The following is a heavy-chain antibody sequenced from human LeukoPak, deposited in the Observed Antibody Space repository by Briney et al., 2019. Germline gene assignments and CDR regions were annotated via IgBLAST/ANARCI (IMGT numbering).Heavy chain of an antibody. Sequence: GGSLRLSCVASGFTFRGYGMHWVRQAPGKGLEWLSLLWYDGSNEYYADSVKGRFTISRDNSRNTLYLQMNSLRAEDTPVYFCAKGMTTGPRSIYHYMDVWGKGTTVTVSS. CDR1: GFTFRGYG. J-gene: IGHJ6*03. V-gene: IGHV3-33*06. CDR3: AKGMTTGPRSIYHYMDV. CDR2: LWYDGSNE. D-gene: IGHD4-17*01.